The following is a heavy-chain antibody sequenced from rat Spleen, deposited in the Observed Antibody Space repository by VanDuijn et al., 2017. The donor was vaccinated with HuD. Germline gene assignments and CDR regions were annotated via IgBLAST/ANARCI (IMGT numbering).Heavy chain of an antibody. CDR1: GFTFSSYW. V-gene: IGHV5-58*01. J-gene: IGHJ3*01. D-gene: IGHD1-11*01. CDR2: INTDGDST. CDR3: ATDITEGRGPFAY. Sequence: EVKLVETGGGLGHPGESLKLSCVASGFTFSSYWMYWIRQAPGKGLEWVSSINTDGDSTYYPDSVKGRFTISRDNAENTVYLQMDSLRSEDTATYYCATDITEGRGPFAYWGQGTLVTVSS.